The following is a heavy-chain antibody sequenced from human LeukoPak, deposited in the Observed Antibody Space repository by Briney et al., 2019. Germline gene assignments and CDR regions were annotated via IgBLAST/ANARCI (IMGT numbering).Heavy chain of an antibody. Sequence: PSETLSVTCIVSVDSISSNYWSWMPQPPAERLEWIGYIYYSGSTNYNPPLKSRVTRSVDTSTNQFSLRLSSVTAADTAVYFCARDGGARYSYAFDYWGQGSLVTVSS. CDR2: IYYSGST. CDR3: ARDGGARYSYAFDY. J-gene: IGHJ4*02. D-gene: IGHD5-18*01. CDR1: VDSISSNY. V-gene: IGHV4-59*01.